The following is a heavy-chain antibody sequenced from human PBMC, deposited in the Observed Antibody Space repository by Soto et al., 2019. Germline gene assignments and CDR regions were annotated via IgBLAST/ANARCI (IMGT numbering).Heavy chain of an antibody. J-gene: IGHJ4*02. D-gene: IGHD1-1*01. CDR2: IDPSDSYI. CDR1: GYKFTNYW. V-gene: IGHV5-10-1*01. CDR3: AIVTAETAYHYFDF. Sequence: PGESLKISCKGSGYKFTNYWLSWVRQTPGKGLEWMGRIDPSDSYINYSPSLRGHVTISIDESISTAHLQWSSLKASDTATYYCAIVTAETAYHYFDFWGEGTLVTVSS.